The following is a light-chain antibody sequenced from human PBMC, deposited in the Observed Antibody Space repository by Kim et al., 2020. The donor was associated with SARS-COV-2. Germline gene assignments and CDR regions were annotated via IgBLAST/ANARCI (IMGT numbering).Light chain of an antibody. CDR1: STNVGGYNY. CDR2: DVD. V-gene: IGLV2-14*03. J-gene: IGLJ3*02. CDR3: SSYTTTTTRV. Sequence: QSALTQPASVSGSPGQSITISCTGTSTNVGGYNYVSWYQQHPGKAPKLMIYDVDTRPSGVSDRFSGSKSGNTASLTISGLQTEDEADYYCSSYTTTTTRVFGAGTQLTVL.